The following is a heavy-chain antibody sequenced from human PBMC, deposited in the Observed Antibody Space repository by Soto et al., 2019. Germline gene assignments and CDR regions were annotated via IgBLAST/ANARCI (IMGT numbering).Heavy chain of an antibody. Sequence: GESLKISCKGSGYSFTIYWIAWVRQMPVKGLEWMGMIYPGDSDTRYSPSFQVQVTISADESITTAYLQWSSLSASDTAMYYCARSYSSSYYFDYWGQGALVPVSS. D-gene: IGHD6-6*01. CDR3: ARSYSSSYYFDY. CDR1: GYSFTIYW. CDR2: IYPGDSDT. V-gene: IGHV5-51*01. J-gene: IGHJ4*02.